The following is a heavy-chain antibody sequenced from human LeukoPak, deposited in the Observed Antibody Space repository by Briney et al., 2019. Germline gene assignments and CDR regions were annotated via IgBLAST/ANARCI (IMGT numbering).Heavy chain of an antibody. CDR3: ASTQWQDIWFDP. CDR2: IGAYNGNT. D-gene: IGHD6-19*01. CDR1: GYTFASYG. J-gene: IGHJ5*02. V-gene: IGHV1-18*01. Sequence: ASVKVSCKASGYTFASYGISWVRQAPGQGLEWMGWIGAYNGNTNYAQKLQGRVTMTTDTSTSTAYMELRSLRSDDTAVYYCASTQWQDIWFDPWGQGTLVTVSS.